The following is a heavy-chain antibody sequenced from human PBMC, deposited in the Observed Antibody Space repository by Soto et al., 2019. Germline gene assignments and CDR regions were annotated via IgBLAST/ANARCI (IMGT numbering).Heavy chain of an antibody. V-gene: IGHV3-21*04. J-gene: IGHJ6*02. D-gene: IGHD1-26*01. CDR2: ISSSSSYI. CDR1: GFTFSSYS. Sequence: GGSLRLSCAASGFTFSSYSMNWVRQAPGKGLEWVSSISSSSSYIYYADSVKGRFTISRDNAKNSLYLQMNSLRAEDTAVYYCARAARLYSGQYYYYGMDVWGQGTTVTVSS. CDR3: ARAARLYSGQYYYYGMDV.